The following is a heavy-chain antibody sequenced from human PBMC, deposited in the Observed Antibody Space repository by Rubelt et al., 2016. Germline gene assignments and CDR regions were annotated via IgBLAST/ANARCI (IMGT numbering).Heavy chain of an antibody. Sequence: SLRLSCAASGFTFSNAWMSWVRQAPGKGLEWVGRIKSKTDGGTTDYAAPVKGRFTISRDDSKNTLYLQLNSLKTEDTAVYYCTTERYYSDSSGFPWFDPWGQGTLVTVSS. J-gene: IGHJ5*02. CDR1: GFTFSNAW. D-gene: IGHD3-22*01. CDR3: TTERYYSDSSGFPWFDP. CDR2: IKSKTDGGTT. V-gene: IGHV3-15*01.